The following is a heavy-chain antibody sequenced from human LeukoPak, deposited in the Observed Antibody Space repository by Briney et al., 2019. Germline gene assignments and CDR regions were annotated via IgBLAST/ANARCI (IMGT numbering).Heavy chain of an antibody. CDR3: ARDYLITYGDHKPYDY. D-gene: IGHD4-17*01. J-gene: IGHJ4*02. Sequence: GGSLRLSCAASGFTFSSYAMHWVRQAPGKGLEWVAVISYDGSNKYYADSVKGRFTISRDNSKNTLYLQMNSLRAEDTAVYYCARDYLITYGDHKPYDYWGQGTLVTVSS. V-gene: IGHV3-30-3*01. CDR2: ISYDGSNK. CDR1: GFTFSSYA.